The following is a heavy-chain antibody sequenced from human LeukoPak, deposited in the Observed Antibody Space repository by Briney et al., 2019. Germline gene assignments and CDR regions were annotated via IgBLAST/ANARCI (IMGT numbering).Heavy chain of an antibody. J-gene: IGHJ4*02. V-gene: IGHV3-21*01. CDR3: ARYSGDDLNY. CDR2: ISSSSTYI. CDR1: GFTFSSSS. Sequence: GGSLTLSCAASGFTFSSSSMNWVRQAPGKGLEWVSYISSSSTYIYYAESLKGRFTISRDTAKNSLYLQMNSLRAEDTAVYYCARYSGDDLNYLGQGTQVTDSS. D-gene: IGHD7-27*01.